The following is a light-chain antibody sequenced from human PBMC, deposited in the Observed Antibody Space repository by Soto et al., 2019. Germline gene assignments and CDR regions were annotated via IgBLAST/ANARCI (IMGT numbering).Light chain of an antibody. CDR1: QSVSSN. CDR2: GAS. V-gene: IGKV3-15*01. CDR3: QQYNSWPPWT. Sequence: EIVMTQSAATLSVSPGERATLSCRASQSVSSNLAWYQQKPGQAPRLLIYGASIRATGIPARFSGSGSATEFTLTISSLQSEDFAVYYCQQYNSWPPWTFGQGTRLENK. J-gene: IGKJ5*01.